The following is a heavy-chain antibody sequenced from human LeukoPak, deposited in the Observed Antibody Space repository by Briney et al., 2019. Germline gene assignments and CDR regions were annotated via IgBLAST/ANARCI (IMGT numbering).Heavy chain of an antibody. CDR1: VASISSSHW. J-gene: IGHJ4*02. D-gene: IGHD3-10*01. V-gene: IGHV4-4*02. Sequence: AETLSLNCAVSVASISSSHWRSWVRQPPRKGLEWNGEIYHGGSTNCNPSLKGRVTISVDRSNNQFSLRLTSVTAADTAVYYCARGEEHGSGTVHFDYWGQGTLVTVSS. CDR3: ARGEEHGSGTVHFDY. CDR2: IYHGGST.